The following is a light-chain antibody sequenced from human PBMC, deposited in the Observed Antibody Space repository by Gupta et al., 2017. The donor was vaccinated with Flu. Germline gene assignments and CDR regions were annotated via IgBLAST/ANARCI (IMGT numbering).Light chain of an antibody. V-gene: IGKV1-33*01. CDR3: QQYANAPLT. J-gene: IGKJ4*01. Sequence: GDTVTITCQATQGINKYLNWYQQKPGKAPKILIYDASNLEIGVPSRFSGSGTGTLFSVTISSLQPEDVATYYCQQYANAPLTFGGGTKVEI. CDR1: QGINKY. CDR2: DAS.